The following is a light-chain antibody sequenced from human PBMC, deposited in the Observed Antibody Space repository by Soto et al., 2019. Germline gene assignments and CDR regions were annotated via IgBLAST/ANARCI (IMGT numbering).Light chain of an antibody. V-gene: IGLV1-40*01. CDR2: DNT. CDR3: QSYDSSLSVV. Sequence: QSVLTQPPSVSGAPGQRVTISCTGSGSTIGAGYDVHWYQQLPGTAPRLLIYDNTNRPSGVPDRFSGSKSGTSASLAMSGLQAEDEADYYCQSYDSSLSVVFGGGTKLTVL. CDR1: GSTIGAGYD. J-gene: IGLJ2*01.